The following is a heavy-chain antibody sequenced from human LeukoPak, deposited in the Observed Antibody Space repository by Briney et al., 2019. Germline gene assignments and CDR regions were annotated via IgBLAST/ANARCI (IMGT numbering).Heavy chain of an antibody. Sequence: SETLSLTCTVSGGSISSYYWSWIRQPPGKGLEWIGYIYYSGSTNYNPSLKSRVTISVDTSKNQFSLKLSSVTAADTAVYYCARKRGYSAYDQLAFDYWGQGTLVTVSS. D-gene: IGHD5-12*01. J-gene: IGHJ4*02. CDR2: IYYSGST. CDR1: GGSISSYY. V-gene: IGHV4-59*12. CDR3: ARKRGYSAYDQLAFDY.